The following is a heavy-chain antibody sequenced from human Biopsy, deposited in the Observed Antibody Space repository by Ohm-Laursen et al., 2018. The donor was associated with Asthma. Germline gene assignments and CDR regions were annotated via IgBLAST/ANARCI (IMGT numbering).Heavy chain of an antibody. CDR1: GFTFSSYG. D-gene: IGHD3-3*01. CDR3: ASQSSGPDFWSGYYYFDY. CDR2: ISYDGSNK. J-gene: IGHJ4*02. V-gene: IGHV3-30*03. Sequence: SLRLSCAASGFTFSSYGMHWVRQAPGKGLEWLAVISYDGSNKYYADSVKGRFTISRDNSKNTLYLQMNSLRAEDTAVYYCASQSSGPDFWSGYYYFDYWGQGTLVTVSS.